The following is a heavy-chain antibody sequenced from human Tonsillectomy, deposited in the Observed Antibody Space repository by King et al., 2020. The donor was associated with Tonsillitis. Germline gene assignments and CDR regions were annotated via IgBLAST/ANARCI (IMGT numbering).Heavy chain of an antibody. CDR3: ARVGPLRFLEWLPFDY. D-gene: IGHD3-3*01. V-gene: IGHV3-20*04. CDR1: GFTFDDYG. Sequence: VQLVESGGGVLRPGGSLRLSCAASGFTFDDYGMSWVRQAPGKGLEWVSGISWNGAGTGYADSVKGRFTISRDNVKKSLFLQNNSLRAEDMAFYYCARVGPLRFLEWLPFDYWGQGTLVTVSS. CDR2: ISWNGAGT. J-gene: IGHJ4*02.